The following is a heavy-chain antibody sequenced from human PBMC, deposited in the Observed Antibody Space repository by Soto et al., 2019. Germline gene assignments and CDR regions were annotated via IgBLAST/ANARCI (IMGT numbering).Heavy chain of an antibody. V-gene: IGHV3-11*01. D-gene: IGHD2-15*01. CDR2: ISSSGSTI. J-gene: IGHJ1*01. CDR3: ARDGPVVVAATHSEYFQH. Sequence: GGSLRLSCAASGFTFSDYYMSWIRQAPGKGLEWVSYISSSGSTIYYADSVKGRFTISRDNAKNSLYLQMNSLRAEDTAVYYCARDGPVVVAATHSEYFQHWGQGTLVTVSS. CDR1: GFTFSDYY.